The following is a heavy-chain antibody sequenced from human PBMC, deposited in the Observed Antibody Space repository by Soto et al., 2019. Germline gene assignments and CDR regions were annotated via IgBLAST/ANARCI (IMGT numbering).Heavy chain of an antibody. D-gene: IGHD2-15*01. Sequence: EVQLVESGGGLVQPGGSLRLSCAASGFTFSSYSMNWVRQAPGKGLEWVSYISSSSTTKYYADSVKGRFTISRDNAKNSMDLQMNGLRAEDTAVYYCARDGCSGSNCLNWFDPWGQGTLVTVSS. V-gene: IGHV3-48*01. CDR1: GFTFSSYS. CDR2: ISSSSTTK. J-gene: IGHJ5*02. CDR3: ARDGCSGSNCLNWFDP.